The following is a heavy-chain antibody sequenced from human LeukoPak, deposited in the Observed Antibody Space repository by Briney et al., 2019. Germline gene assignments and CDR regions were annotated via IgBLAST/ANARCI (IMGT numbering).Heavy chain of an antibody. CDR3: VRDMSGKYSFDY. Sequence: GGSLRLSCAASGFTLTWHVMHWVRQAPGKALEYVSFIHHNGEMTSYAESVRGRFTVSRDNSENTLFLELSSLRTDDTAVYYCVRDMSGKYSFDYWGQGTLVIVST. J-gene: IGHJ4*02. V-gene: IGHV3-64D*06. CDR2: IHHNGEMT. D-gene: IGHD1-26*01. CDR1: GFTLTWHV.